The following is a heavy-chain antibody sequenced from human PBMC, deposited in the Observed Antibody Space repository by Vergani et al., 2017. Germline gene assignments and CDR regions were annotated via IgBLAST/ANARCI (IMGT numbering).Heavy chain of an antibody. D-gene: IGHD3-16*02. J-gene: IGHJ4*02. CDR3: AKLWTGGLGELSFFDY. V-gene: IGHV3-23*04. Sequence: EVQLVESGGGLVQPGGSLRLSCAASGFTFNIYAMSWVRQAPGKGLEWVSTITGSGGSTYYADSVKGRFTISRDSSKNTLYLQMNSLRAEDTAIYYCAKLWTGGLGELSFFDYWGQGTLVTVSS. CDR1: GFTFNIYA. CDR2: ITGSGGST.